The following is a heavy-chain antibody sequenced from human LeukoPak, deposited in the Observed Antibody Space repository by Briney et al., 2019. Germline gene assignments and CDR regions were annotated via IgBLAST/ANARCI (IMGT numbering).Heavy chain of an antibody. J-gene: IGHJ4*02. CDR2: ISDSGGTT. Sequence: GGSLRLSCAASGFTFSSYSMNWVRQAPGKGLEWVSGISDSGGTTYYVDSVKGRFTISRDNSKNTLYLQINSLRAEDMALYYCAKSSDGSTSFDQWGQGTLVTVSS. V-gene: IGHV3-23*01. D-gene: IGHD2-2*01. CDR1: GFTFSSYS. CDR3: AKSSDGSTSFDQ.